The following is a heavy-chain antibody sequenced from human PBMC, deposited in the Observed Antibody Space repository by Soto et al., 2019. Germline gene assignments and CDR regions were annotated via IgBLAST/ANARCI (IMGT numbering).Heavy chain of an antibody. D-gene: IGHD1-1*01. Sequence: GGSLRLSCAATGFTFSSYDMHWVRQPTGKGLEWVSTIGVSGDTYYPGSVKGRFTISRENVKNSVYLQMNSLTAGDTAVYFCVRGHPRESNDDFDYWGQGTLVTVSS. J-gene: IGHJ4*02. CDR2: IGVSGDT. CDR3: VRGHPRESNDDFDY. V-gene: IGHV3-13*04. CDR1: GFTFSSYD.